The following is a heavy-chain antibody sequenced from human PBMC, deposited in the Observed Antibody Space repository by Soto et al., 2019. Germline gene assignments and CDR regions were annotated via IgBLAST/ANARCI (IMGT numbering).Heavy chain of an antibody. Sequence: SLKVLGQASGYTFTDSYIHWVRQAPGPGREWMGWINPLRGGPKYAQEFQGRVTMTRDTSIRTAYMELSRLRSDDTAVYYCASDVMGLVLYYFYGMDVWG. CDR3: ASDVMGLVLYYFYGMDV. D-gene: IGHD1-26*01. V-gene: IGHV1-2*02. J-gene: IGHJ6*02. CDR2: INPLRGGP. CDR1: GYTFTDSY.